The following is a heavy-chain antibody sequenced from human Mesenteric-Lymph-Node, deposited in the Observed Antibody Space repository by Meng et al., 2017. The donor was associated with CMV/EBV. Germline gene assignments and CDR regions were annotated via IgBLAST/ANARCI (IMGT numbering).Heavy chain of an antibody. J-gene: IGHJ4*02. CDR3: ARELRVGWLGFDY. CDR1: GYTFTSYA. Sequence: KATGYTFTSYAMNWVRQAPGQGLEWMGWINTNTGNPTYAQGFTGRFVFSLDTSVSTAYLQISSLKAEDTAVYYCARELRVGWLGFDYWGQGTLVTVSS. CDR2: INTNTGNP. D-gene: IGHD3-9*01. V-gene: IGHV7-4-1*02.